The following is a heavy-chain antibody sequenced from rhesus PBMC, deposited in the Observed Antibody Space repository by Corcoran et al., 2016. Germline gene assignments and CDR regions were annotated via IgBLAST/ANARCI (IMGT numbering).Heavy chain of an antibody. CDR1: GYSICSTY. J-gene: IGHJ5-1*01. Sequence: QVQLQESGPGLVKPSETLSLTCAVSGYSICSTYWHWIRQPPGKGLEWIGYIYGSSGSTYYNPSLKSRVTISTDTSKNQFSLKLSSVTAADTAVYYCASPYSGSYNRFDVWGPGVLVTVSS. D-gene: IGHD3-16*01. CDR3: ASPYSGSYNRFDV. CDR2: IYGSSGST. V-gene: IGHV4-147*01.